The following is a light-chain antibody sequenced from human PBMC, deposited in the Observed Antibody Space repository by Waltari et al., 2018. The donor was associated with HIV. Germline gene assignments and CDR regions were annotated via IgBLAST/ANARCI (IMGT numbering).Light chain of an antibody. CDR1: NIGGKL. CDR2: DDS. CDR3: QVWVDSRDVAVI. Sequence: SYALTQPPSVSVAPGKTARITCGGDNIGGKLVRWYQQKPGQAPVLVSCDDSDRPSGIPERFSGSNSGNTATLTISRVEGGDEADYYCQVWVDSRDVAVIFGGGTKLTVL. V-gene: IGLV3-21*04. J-gene: IGLJ2*01.